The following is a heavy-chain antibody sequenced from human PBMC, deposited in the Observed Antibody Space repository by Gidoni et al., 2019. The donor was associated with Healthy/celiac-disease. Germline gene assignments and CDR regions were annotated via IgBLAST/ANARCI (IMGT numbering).Heavy chain of an antibody. J-gene: IGHJ4*02. CDR3: ARGNNSSGWYYY. CDR2: ISYDGSNK. D-gene: IGHD6-19*01. Sequence: QVQLVESGGGVVQPGRSRSLSCAASGFTFSSYAMHGVRQAPGKGLEWVAVISYDGSNKYYADSVKGRFTISRDNSKNTLYLQMNSLRAEDTAVYYCARGNNSSGWYYYWGQGTLVTVSS. CDR1: GFTFSSYA. V-gene: IGHV3-30-3*01.